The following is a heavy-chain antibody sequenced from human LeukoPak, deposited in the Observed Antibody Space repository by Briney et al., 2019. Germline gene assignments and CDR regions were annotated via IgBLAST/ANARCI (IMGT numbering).Heavy chain of an antibody. J-gene: IGHJ6*02. D-gene: IGHD1-26*01. CDR3: ARNSGSYYGGHYYYYYGMDV. Sequence: GGSLRLSCVASGFTVSSNYMSWVRQAPGKGLEWVSVIYSGGSTYYADSVKGRFTISRDNSKNTLYLQMNSLRAEDTAVYYCARNSGSYYGGHYYYYYGMDVWGQGTTVTVSS. V-gene: IGHV3-53*01. CDR2: IYSGGST. CDR1: GFTVSSNY.